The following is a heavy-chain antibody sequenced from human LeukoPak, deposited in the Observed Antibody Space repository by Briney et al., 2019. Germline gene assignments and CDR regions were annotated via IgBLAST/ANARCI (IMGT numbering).Heavy chain of an antibody. Sequence: PSETLSLTCTVSGGSISNYYWSWIRQPPGKGLEWIGFIYSTGTTDYNPSLKSRVTISVDTSKNQFSLKLRSVTAADTAVYYCAGGYSYGSTYYYMDVWGKGTTVTISS. J-gene: IGHJ6*03. CDR1: GGSISNYY. CDR3: AGGYSYGSTYYYMDV. V-gene: IGHV4-59*01. CDR2: IYSTGTT. D-gene: IGHD5-18*01.